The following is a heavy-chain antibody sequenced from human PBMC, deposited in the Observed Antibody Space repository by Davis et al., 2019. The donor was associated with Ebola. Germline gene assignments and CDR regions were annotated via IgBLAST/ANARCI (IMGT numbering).Heavy chain of an antibody. CDR3: ARVSGSGYYPFDY. CDR1: GGSLSNYV. CDR2: MYYSGYT. J-gene: IGHJ4*02. D-gene: IGHD3-22*01. Sequence: GSLRLSCTVSGGSLSNYVWSWIRQPPGKGLEWVVYMYYSGYTSYSPSLKSRVSMSLDTTKNQFSLKMTSVTAADTAVYHCARVSGSGYYPFDYWGQGILVTVSS. V-gene: IGHV4-59*01.